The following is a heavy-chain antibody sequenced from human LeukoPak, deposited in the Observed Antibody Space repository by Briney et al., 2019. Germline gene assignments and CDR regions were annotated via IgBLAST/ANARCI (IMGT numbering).Heavy chain of an antibody. CDR3: AKDRKIIAAAAHYYRDV. D-gene: IGHD6-13*01. CDR1: GFTFSSYA. CDR2: ISGSGGST. Sequence: GGSLRLSCAASGFTFSSYAMSWVRQAPGKGLEWVSAISGSGGSTYYADSVKGRFTISRDNSKNTLYLQMNSLRAEDTAVYYCAKDRKIIAAAAHYYRDVWGKGTTVTVSS. J-gene: IGHJ6*03. V-gene: IGHV3-23*01.